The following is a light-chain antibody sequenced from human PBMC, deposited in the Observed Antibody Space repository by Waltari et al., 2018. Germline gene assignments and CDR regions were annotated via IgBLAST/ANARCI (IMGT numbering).Light chain of an antibody. CDR2: DAS. V-gene: IGKV3-11*01. CDR3: QQRSNWSFT. J-gene: IGKJ3*01. CDR1: QSVSSY. Sequence: EIVLTQSPATLSLSPGERATLSCRASQSVSSYLTWYQQKPGQAPRLLIYDASKRATGIPARFSGSGSGTDFTITISSLEPEDFAVYYCQQRSNWSFTFGPGTNVDIK.